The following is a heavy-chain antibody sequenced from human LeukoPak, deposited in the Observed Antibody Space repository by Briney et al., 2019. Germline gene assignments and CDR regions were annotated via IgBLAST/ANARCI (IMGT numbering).Heavy chain of an antibody. CDR1: GFTFDDYG. CDR2: INWNGGST. J-gene: IGHJ4*02. CDR3: ARAKYYYDSSGYCD. V-gene: IGHV3-20*04. D-gene: IGHD3-22*01. Sequence: PGGSLRLSCAASGFTFDDYGMSWVRQAPGKGLWWVSGINWNGGSTGYADSVKGRFTISRDNAKNSLYLQMNSLRAEDTALYYCARAKYYYDSSGYCDWGQGTLVTVSS.